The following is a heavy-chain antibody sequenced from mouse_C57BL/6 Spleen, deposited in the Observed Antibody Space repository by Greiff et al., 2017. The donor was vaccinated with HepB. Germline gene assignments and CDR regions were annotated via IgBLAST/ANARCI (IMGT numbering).Heavy chain of an antibody. CDR3: ARVYGLDY. CDR1: GYAFTNYL. CDR2: ILPGSGST. V-gene: IGHV1-54*02. J-gene: IGHJ2*01. D-gene: IGHD1-1*02. Sequence: VQLQQSGAELVRPGTSVKVSCKASGYAFTNYLIEWVKQRPGHGLEWIGEILPGSGSTNYNEKFKGKATFTADTSSNTAYMQLSSLTTEDSAIYYCARVYGLDYWGQGTTLTVSS.